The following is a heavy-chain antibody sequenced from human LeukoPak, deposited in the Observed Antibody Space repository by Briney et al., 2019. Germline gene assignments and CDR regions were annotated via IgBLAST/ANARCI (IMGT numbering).Heavy chain of an antibody. CDR1: GGTFSSYA. Sequence: SVKVSRKASGGTFSSYAISWVRQAPGQGLEWMGGIIPIFGTANYAQKFQGRVTITADESTSTAYMELSSLRSEDTAVYYCAWSGYPYYYMDVWGKGTTVTVSS. CDR2: IIPIFGTA. V-gene: IGHV1-69*13. D-gene: IGHD3-3*01. J-gene: IGHJ6*03. CDR3: AWSGYPYYYMDV.